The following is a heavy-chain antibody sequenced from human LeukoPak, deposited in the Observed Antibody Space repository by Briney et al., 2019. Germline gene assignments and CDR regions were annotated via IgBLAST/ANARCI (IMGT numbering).Heavy chain of an antibody. CDR2: IYYSGST. V-gene: IGHV4-59*08. D-gene: IGHD3-10*01. J-gene: IGHJ6*02. CDR3: ARYGSGSYSFGMYL. Sequence: PSETLSLTCTVSGGSMCSSYWSWIRQPPGKGLEWIGYIYYSGSTNYNPSLKSRVTISVDTSKNHFSLKLSSVTAADTAVYYCARYGSGSYSFGMYLSGRGTTVTVSS. CDR1: GGSMCSSY.